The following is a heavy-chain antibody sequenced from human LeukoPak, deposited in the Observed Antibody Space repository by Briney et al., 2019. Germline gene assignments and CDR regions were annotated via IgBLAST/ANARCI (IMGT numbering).Heavy chain of an antibody. CDR1: GFTFSSYW. J-gene: IGHJ4*02. D-gene: IGHD3-3*01. CDR3: ARDRYSTIFGG. CDR2: INSDGSST. Sequence: RPGGSLRLSCAASGFTFSSYWMHWVRHAPGKGLVWVSRINSDGSSTSYADSVKGRFTISRDNARNTLYLQMNSLRAEDTAVYYCARDRYSTIFGGWGQGTLVTVSS. V-gene: IGHV3-74*01.